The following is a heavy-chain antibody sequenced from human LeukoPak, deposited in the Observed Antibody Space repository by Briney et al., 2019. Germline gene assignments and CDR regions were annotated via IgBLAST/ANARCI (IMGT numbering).Heavy chain of an antibody. CDR2: INSDGSST. Sequence: PGGSLRLSCAASGFTFSSYWMHWVRQAPGKGLVWVSRINSDGSSTSYADSVKGRFTISRDNAKNSLYLQMNSLRAEDTAVYYCARVAVKSGYDSDAFDIWGQGTMVTVSS. V-gene: IGHV3-74*01. J-gene: IGHJ3*02. CDR1: GFTFSSYW. D-gene: IGHD5-12*01. CDR3: ARVAVKSGYDSDAFDI.